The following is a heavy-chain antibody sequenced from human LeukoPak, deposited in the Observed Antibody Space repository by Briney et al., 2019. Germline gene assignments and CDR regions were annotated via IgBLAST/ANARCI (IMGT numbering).Heavy chain of an antibody. Sequence: ASVKVSCKVSGYTFTDYYMHWVQQAPGKGLEWMGLVDPEDGETIYAEKFQGRVTIPADTSTDTAYMELSSLRSQDTAVYYCATGVQTHYDILTGMIPVWFDPWGQGTLVTVSS. V-gene: IGHV1-69-2*01. CDR2: VDPEDGET. J-gene: IGHJ5*02. D-gene: IGHD3-9*01. CDR1: GYTFTDYY. CDR3: ATGVQTHYDILTGMIPVWFDP.